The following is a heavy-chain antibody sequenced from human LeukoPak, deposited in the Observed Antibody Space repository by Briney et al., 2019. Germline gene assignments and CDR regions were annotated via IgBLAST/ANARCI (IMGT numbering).Heavy chain of an antibody. CDR2: ISYDGSNK. CDR1: GFTFSSYA. D-gene: IGHD6-13*01. Sequence: SGGSLRLSCAASGFTFSSYAMHWVRQAPGKGLEWVAVISYDGSNKYYADSVKGRFTISRDNSKNTLYLQMNSLRAEDTAVYYCARDLGKSSSWYGIIDYWGQGTLVTVSS. V-gene: IGHV3-30-3*01. CDR3: ARDLGKSSSWYGIIDY. J-gene: IGHJ4*02.